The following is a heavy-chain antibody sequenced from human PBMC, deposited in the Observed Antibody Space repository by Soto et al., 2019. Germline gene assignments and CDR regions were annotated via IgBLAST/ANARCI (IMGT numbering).Heavy chain of an antibody. D-gene: IGHD3-9*01. J-gene: IGHJ4*02. V-gene: IGHV3-66*01. CDR2: IYSGRAT. Sequence: GGSLRLSCAASGFSVSTSHISWVRQAPGKKLEWISVIYSGRATHYAAPMKGRFTISRDDSKNALYLQMSSLKTDYTSLYYCTTGAVQRYFDPAIWGQGTLVTVSS. CDR1: GFSVSTSH. CDR3: TTGAVQRYFDPAI.